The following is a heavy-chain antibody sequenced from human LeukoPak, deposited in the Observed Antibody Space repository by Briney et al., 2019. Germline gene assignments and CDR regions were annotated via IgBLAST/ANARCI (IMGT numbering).Heavy chain of an antibody. CDR3: ARGGHRGHVLLRREFQH. V-gene: IGHV4-34*01. CDR2: INHSGST. Sequence: SETLSLTCTVSGGSISSYYWSWIRQPPGKGLEWIGEINHSGSTNYNPSLKSRVTMSVDTSKNQFPLKLSSVTAADTAVYYCARGGHRGHVLLRREFQHWGQGTLVTVSS. CDR1: GGSISSYY. J-gene: IGHJ1*01. D-gene: IGHD3-10*01.